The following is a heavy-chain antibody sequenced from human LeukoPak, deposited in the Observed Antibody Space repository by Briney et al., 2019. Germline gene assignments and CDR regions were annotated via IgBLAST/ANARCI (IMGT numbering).Heavy chain of an antibody. CDR2: IYYSGST. CDR1: GGSISSYY. J-gene: IGHJ6*03. CDR3: ARYGNYYYYYMDV. Sequence: SETLSLTCTVSGGSISSYYWSWIRQPPGKGLEWIGYIYYSGSTSYNPSLKSGVTISVETSKNQFSLKLSSVTAADTAVYYCARYGNYYYYYMDVWGKGTTVTVSS. D-gene: IGHD1-26*01. V-gene: IGHV4-59*01.